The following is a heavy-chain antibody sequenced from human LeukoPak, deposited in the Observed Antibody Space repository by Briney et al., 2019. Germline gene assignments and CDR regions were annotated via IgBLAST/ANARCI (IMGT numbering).Heavy chain of an antibody. Sequence: SETLSLTCTVSGGSISSGDYYWSWIRQPPGKGLEWIGYIYYSGSTYYNPSLKSRVTISVDTSKNQFSLKLSSVTAADTAVYYCARQGALSYYDSSGYYFGPPYYFDYWGQGTLVTVSS. CDR3: ARQGALSYYDSSGYYFGPPYYFDY. V-gene: IGHV4-30-4*08. CDR1: GGSISSGDYY. J-gene: IGHJ4*02. D-gene: IGHD3-22*01. CDR2: IYYSGST.